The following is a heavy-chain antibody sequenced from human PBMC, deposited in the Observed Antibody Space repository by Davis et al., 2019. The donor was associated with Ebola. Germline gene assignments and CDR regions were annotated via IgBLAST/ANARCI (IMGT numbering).Heavy chain of an antibody. Sequence: PGGSLRLSCAASGFTFSSYGMHWVRQVPGTGLVWVSRINRDGSSTSYADSVKGRFTISRDNAKNSVFLQMNSLRAEDTALYYCASGDGRGRSYDMDVWGQGTTVTVSS. CDR2: INRDGSST. V-gene: IGHV3-74*01. J-gene: IGHJ6*02. CDR3: ASGDGRGRSYDMDV. CDR1: GFTFSSYG. D-gene: IGHD1-26*01.